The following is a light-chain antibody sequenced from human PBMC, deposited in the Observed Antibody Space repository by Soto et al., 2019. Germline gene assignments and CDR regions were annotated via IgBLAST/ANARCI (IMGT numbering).Light chain of an antibody. CDR1: SSDVGAYDY. CDR3: SSFAGSNNFPYV. CDR2: EIN. J-gene: IGLJ1*01. Sequence: QSALTQPPSASGSPGQSVTISCTGTSSDVGAYDYVSWYQQHPGKAPKLMIYEINKRPSGVPDRFSGSKSGNTAALTASGLQAEDDAAYYCSSFAGSNNFPYVFGTGTKLTVL. V-gene: IGLV2-8*01.